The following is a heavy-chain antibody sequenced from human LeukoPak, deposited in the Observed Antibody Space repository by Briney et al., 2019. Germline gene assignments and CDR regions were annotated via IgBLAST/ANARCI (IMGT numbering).Heavy chain of an antibody. CDR2: IWYDGSNK. CDR3: AKERGWFGELLDDY. V-gene: IGHV3-33*06. Sequence: GGSLRLSCAASGFTFSSYGMHWVRQAPGKGLEWVAVIWYDGSNKYYADSVKGRFTISRDNSKNTLYLQMNSLRAEDTAVYYCAKERGWFGELLDDYWGQGTLVTVSS. J-gene: IGHJ4*02. D-gene: IGHD3-10*01. CDR1: GFTFSSYG.